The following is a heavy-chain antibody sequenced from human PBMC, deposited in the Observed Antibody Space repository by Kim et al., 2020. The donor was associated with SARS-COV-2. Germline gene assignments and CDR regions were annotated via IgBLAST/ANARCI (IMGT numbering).Heavy chain of an antibody. Sequence: NYAQKFQERVTITRDMSTSTAYMGLSSLRSEDTAVYYCAAGSGSAGAFDIWGQGTMVTVSS. CDR3: AAGSGSAGAFDI. V-gene: IGHV1-58*01. J-gene: IGHJ3*02. D-gene: IGHD1-26*01.